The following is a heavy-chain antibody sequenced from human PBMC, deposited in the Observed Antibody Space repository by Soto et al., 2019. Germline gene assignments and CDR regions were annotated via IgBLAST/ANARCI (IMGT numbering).Heavy chain of an antibody. CDR3: ARTTAVPNTLRSRYFFDY. CDR2: IYHNGSP. D-gene: IGHD4-17*01. V-gene: IGHV4-4*02. J-gene: IGHJ4*02. Sequence: PSETLSLTCAVSGGSISSTNWWSWVRQSPGKGLEWIGEIYHNGSPNYNPSLKSRVTISVDLSKNQFSLRLSSVTTADTALNYCARTTAVPNTLRSRYFFDYWGQGTLVTVSS. CDR1: GGSISSTNW.